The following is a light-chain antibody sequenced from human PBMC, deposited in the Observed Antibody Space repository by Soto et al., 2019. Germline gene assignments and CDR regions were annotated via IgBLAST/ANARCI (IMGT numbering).Light chain of an antibody. CDR2: NNF. CDR3: AAWDDRLNGFV. Sequence: QAVVTQPPSASGTPGQRVTISCSGSSSNIGSNTVNWYQQLPGAAPKLLIYNNFQRPSGVPDRFSGSKSGTSASLAISGLQSDDEADYYCAAWDDRLNGFVFGTGTKLTVL. CDR1: SSNIGSNT. V-gene: IGLV1-44*01. J-gene: IGLJ1*01.